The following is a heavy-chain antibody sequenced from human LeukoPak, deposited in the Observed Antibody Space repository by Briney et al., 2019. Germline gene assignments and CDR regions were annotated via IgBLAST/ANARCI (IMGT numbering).Heavy chain of an antibody. CDR3: ARGLRGYSYGYIDYYYMDV. V-gene: IGHV4-4*07. J-gene: IGHJ6*03. CDR1: GGSISSYY. Sequence: PSETLSLTCTVSGGSISSYYWSWIRQPAGKGLEWIGRIYTSGSTNYNPSLKSRVTISVDTSKNQLSLKLSSVTAADTAVYYCARGLRGYSYGYIDYYYMDVWGKGTTVTISS. D-gene: IGHD5-18*01. CDR2: IYTSGST.